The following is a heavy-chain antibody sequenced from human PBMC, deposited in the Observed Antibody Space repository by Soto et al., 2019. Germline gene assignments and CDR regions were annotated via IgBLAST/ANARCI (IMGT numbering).Heavy chain of an antibody. D-gene: IGHD6-13*01. J-gene: IGHJ5*02. CDR1: GGSISSSSYY. CDR2: IYYSGST. V-gene: IGHV4-39*01. CDR3: ARPSPPQLVTGHWFDP. Sequence: QLQLQESGPGLVKPSETLSLTCTVSGGSISSSSYYWGWIRQPPGKGLEWIGSIYYSGSTYYNPSLKSRVTISVDTSKNQFSPKLSSVTAADTAVYYCARPSPPQLVTGHWFDPWGQGTLVTVSS.